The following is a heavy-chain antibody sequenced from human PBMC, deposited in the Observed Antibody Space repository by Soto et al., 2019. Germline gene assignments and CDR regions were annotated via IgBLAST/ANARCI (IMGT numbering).Heavy chain of an antibody. CDR3: ARDPNSSGGPPRYYFDY. CDR2: IWNDGSNK. CDR1: GFTFSSYG. V-gene: IGHV3-33*01. D-gene: IGHD6-19*01. J-gene: IGHJ4*02. Sequence: QVQLVESGGGVVQPGRSLRLSCAASGFTFSSYGMHWVRQAPGKGLEWVAVIWNDGSNKYYADSVKGRCTISRDNSKKTLYLQMNCLRAEATAVYYCARDPNSSGGPPRYYFDYWGQGTLVTVSS.